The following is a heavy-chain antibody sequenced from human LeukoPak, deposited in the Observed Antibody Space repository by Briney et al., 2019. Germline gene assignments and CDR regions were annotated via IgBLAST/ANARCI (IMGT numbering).Heavy chain of an antibody. CDR1: GYTFTSYG. V-gene: IGHV1-2*06. D-gene: IGHD1-26*01. CDR2: INPNSGGT. Sequence: ASVKVSCKASGYTFTSYGISWVRQAPEQGLEWMGRINPNSGGTNYAQKFQGRVTMTRDTSISTAYMELSRLRSDDTAVYYCARDQRIVGATPRAFDIWGQGTMVTVSS. CDR3: ARDQRIVGATPRAFDI. J-gene: IGHJ3*02.